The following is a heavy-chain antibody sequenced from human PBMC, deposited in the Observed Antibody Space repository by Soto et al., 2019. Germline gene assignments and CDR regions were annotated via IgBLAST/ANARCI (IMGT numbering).Heavy chain of an antibody. D-gene: IGHD1-26*01. V-gene: IGHV3-11*06. CDR3: ARDLGGATYYYYGMDV. J-gene: IGHJ6*02. CDR1: GFTFSDYY. CDR2: ISSSSSYT. Sequence: LRLSCAASGFTFSDYYMSWIRQAPGKGLEWVSYISSSSSYTNYADSVKGRFTISRDNAKNSLYLQMNSLRAEDTAVYYCARDLGGATYYYYGMDVWGQGTTVTVSS.